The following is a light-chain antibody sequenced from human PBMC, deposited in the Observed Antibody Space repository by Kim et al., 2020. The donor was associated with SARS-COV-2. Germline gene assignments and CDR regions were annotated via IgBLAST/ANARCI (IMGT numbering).Light chain of an antibody. V-gene: IGLV3-1*01. Sequence: SVSPGQTASISCFGDKLGDKYVCWYQQKPGQSPVLVISQDTKRPSGIPERFSGSNSGNAATLTISGTQPMDEADYYCQTWDSRNYVFGTGTKVTVL. J-gene: IGLJ1*01. CDR3: QTWDSRNYV. CDR2: QDT. CDR1: KLGDKY.